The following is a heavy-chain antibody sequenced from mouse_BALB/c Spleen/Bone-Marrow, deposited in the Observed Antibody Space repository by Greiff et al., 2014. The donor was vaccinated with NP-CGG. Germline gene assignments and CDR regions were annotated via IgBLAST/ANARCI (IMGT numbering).Heavy chain of an antibody. Sequence: EVKLQESGAELVKPGASVKLSCTASGFNVKDTYMHWVKQRPEQGLEWIGRIDPANGNTKYDPKFQGKATITADTSSNTAYLQLSSLTSEDTAVYFCARDYYGDYPYAMDYWGQGTSVTVSS. J-gene: IGHJ4*01. V-gene: IGHV14-3*02. CDR3: ARDYYGDYPYAMDY. D-gene: IGHD2-13*01. CDR1: GFNVKDTY. CDR2: IDPANGNT.